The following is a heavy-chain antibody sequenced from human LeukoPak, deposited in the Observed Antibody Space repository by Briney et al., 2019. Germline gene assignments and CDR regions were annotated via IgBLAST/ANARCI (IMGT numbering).Heavy chain of an antibody. D-gene: IGHD3-3*01. CDR1: GFTFSSYA. CDR3: AKEEEWLPLDY. J-gene: IGHJ4*02. Sequence: PGGSLRLSCAASGFTFSSYAMSWVRQAPGKGLDWVSTTSGSGVSTSYADSVKGRFTISRDNSKNTLYLQMNSLRAEDTAVYYCAKEEEWLPLDYWGQGTLVTVSS. V-gene: IGHV3-23*01. CDR2: TSGSGVST.